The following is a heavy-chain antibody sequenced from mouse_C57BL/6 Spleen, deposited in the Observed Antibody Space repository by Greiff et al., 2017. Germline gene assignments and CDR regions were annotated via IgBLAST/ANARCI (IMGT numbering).Heavy chain of an antibody. CDR2: IYPRDGST. D-gene: IGHD1-1*01. Sequence: VQLVESGPELVKPGASVKLSCKASGYTFTSYDINWVKQRPGQGLEWIGWIYPRDGSTKYNEKFKGKATLTVDTSSSTAYMELHSLTSEDSAVYFCARSYGSFYFDYWGQGTTLTVSS. CDR1: GYTFTSYD. CDR3: ARSYGSFYFDY. J-gene: IGHJ2*01. V-gene: IGHV1-85*01.